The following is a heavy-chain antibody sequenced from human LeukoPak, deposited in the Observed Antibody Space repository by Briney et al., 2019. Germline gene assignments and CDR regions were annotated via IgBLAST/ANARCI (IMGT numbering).Heavy chain of an antibody. CDR1: GYTFTTYW. D-gene: IGHD6-13*01. Sequence: GESLKISCKGSGYTFTTYWIGWVRQMSGKGLEWMGIIYPGDSDPRYSPSFQGQVTISADTSISTAYLQWSSLKASDSAMYYCVRHGLGSSWFGVDYWGQGTLVTVSS. J-gene: IGHJ4*02. CDR3: VRHGLGSSWFGVDY. V-gene: IGHV5-51*01. CDR2: IYPGDSDP.